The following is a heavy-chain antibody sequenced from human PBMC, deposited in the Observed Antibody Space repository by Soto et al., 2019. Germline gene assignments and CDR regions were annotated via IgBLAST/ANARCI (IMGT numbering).Heavy chain of an antibody. CDR1: GFIFSSSA. CDR2: ISGSGVSK. CDR3: AKDRSPGATTWNVY. D-gene: IGHD1-26*01. J-gene: IGHJ4*02. V-gene: IGHV3-23*01. Sequence: DVQLLESGGALVQPGGSLRLSCVVSGFIFSSSAMNWVRRAPGKGLEWVSTISGSGVSKYYADSVKGRFTISRDNSNNTVSLQMNSLRAEDAAVYYCAKDRSPGATTWNVYWGQGTLVTVSS.